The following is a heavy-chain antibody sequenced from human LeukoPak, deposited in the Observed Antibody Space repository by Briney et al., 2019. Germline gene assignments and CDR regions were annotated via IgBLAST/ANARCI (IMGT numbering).Heavy chain of an antibody. J-gene: IGHJ4*02. CDR2: ISSSSSYI. V-gene: IGHV3-21*01. Sequence: GGSLRLSCAATGFTFNSYAMNWVRQAPGRGLEWVSSISSSSSYIYYADSVKGRFTISRDNAKNSLYLHMNSLRAGDTAVYYCARDRNTDFWSGYYTNYFDDWGQGTLVSVSS. CDR1: GFTFNSYA. CDR3: ARDRNTDFWSGYYTNYFDD. D-gene: IGHD3-3*01.